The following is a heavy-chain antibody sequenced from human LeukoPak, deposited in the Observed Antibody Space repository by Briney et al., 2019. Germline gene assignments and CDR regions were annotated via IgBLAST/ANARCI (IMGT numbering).Heavy chain of an antibody. CDR3: ASGVDFWSGYQFDY. J-gene: IGHJ4*02. V-gene: IGHV3-74*01. CDR1: GLTFSSYW. D-gene: IGHD3-3*01. Sequence: PGGSLRLSCAASGLTFSSYWMHWVRQAPGKGLVWVSRINSDGSSTSYADSVKGQFTISRDNAKNTLYLQMNSLRAEDTAVYYCASGVDFWSGYQFDYWGQGTLVTVSS. CDR2: INSDGSST.